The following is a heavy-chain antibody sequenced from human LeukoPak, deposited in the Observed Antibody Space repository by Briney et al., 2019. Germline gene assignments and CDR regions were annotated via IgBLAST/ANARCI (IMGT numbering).Heavy chain of an antibody. CDR3: ARVFSATGDY. J-gene: IGHJ4*02. D-gene: IGHD2-15*01. Sequence: GGSLRLSCAASGFTFSSYSMNWVRQAPGKGLEWVSSISSSSSYIYYADSVKGRFTISRDNAKNSLYLQMNSLRAEDTVVYYCARVFSATGDYWGQGTLVTVSS. CDR1: GFTFSSYS. V-gene: IGHV3-21*01. CDR2: ISSSSSYI.